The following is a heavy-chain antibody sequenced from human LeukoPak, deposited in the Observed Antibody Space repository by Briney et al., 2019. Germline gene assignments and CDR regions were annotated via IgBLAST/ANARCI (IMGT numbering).Heavy chain of an antibody. D-gene: IGHD3-10*01. Sequence: SVKVSCKASGGTFSSYPISWVGQAPGQGREWMGGIIPILCTANYAQKLQGRVTITADKSTSTAYMEMSSLRSEDTAVYYCERARGSTYYYGSGPYYYYGMDVWGKGTTVTVSS. V-gene: IGHV1-69*06. J-gene: IGHJ6*04. CDR2: IIPILCTA. CDR1: GGTFSSYP. CDR3: ERARGSTYYYGSGPYYYYGMDV.